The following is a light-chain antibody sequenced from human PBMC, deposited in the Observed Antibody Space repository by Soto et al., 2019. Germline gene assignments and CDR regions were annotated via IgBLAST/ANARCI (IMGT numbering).Light chain of an antibody. CDR2: SAS. CDR1: ENLGTLY. CDR3: QQYGGSPRT. V-gene: IGKV3-20*01. Sequence: EIVFTQSPGTLSLSPGERGTLSCKASENLGTLYLAWFQQKSGQAPRLLIYSASRRATGIPDRFTGSGSGTDFTLTINSVEPEDFAVYFCQQYGGSPRTFGQGTKVDIK. J-gene: IGKJ1*01.